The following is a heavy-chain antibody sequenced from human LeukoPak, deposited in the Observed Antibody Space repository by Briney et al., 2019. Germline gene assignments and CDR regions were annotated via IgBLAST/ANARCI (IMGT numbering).Heavy chain of an antibody. CDR2: IVVGSGNT. V-gene: IGHV1-58*01. J-gene: IGHJ3*02. CDR3: ARQGYDILTGYIDAFDI. CDR1: GFTFPSSA. D-gene: IGHD3-9*01. Sequence: GASVKVSCKASGFTFPSSAVQWMRLARGQRLEWIGWIVVGSGNTNYAQNFQERVTITRDMSTSTAYMELSSLGSEDTAIYYCARQGYDILTGYIDAFDIWGQGTMVTVSS.